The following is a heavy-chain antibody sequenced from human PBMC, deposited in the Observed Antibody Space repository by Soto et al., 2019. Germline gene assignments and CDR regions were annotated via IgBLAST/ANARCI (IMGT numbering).Heavy chain of an antibody. CDR2: VYYSGTT. J-gene: IGHJ4*02. V-gene: IGHV4-59*12. CDR3: ERCILF. D-gene: IGHD3-9*01. CDR1: GGSISGYY. Sequence: PSETLSLTCTVSGGSISGYYWSWIRQPPGKGLEWIGCVYYSGTTNYNPSLKSRVTISVDTSKNQFSLKLSSVTAAYTAVYYCERCILFWCPGILVT.